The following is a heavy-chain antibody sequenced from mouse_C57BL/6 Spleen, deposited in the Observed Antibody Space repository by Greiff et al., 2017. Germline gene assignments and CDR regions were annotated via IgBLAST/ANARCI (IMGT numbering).Heavy chain of an antibody. Sequence: DVMLVESGGDLVKPGGSLKLSCAASGFTFSSYGMSWVRQTPDKRLEWVATISSGGSYTYYPDSVKGRFTISRDNAKNTLYLQMSSLKSEDTAMYYCARQGSPYWYFDVWGTGTTVTVSS. CDR3: ARQGSPYWYFDV. V-gene: IGHV5-6*02. J-gene: IGHJ1*03. CDR1: GFTFSSYG. CDR2: ISSGGSYT. D-gene: IGHD1-1*02.